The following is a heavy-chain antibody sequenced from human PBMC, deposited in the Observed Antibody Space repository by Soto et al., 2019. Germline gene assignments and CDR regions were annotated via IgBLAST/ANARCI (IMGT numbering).Heavy chain of an antibody. CDR2: IYYSGST. V-gene: IGHV4-39*01. CDR1: GCSIRSSSYD. CDR3: ARHSAVAGTDY. J-gene: IGHJ4*02. D-gene: IGHD6-19*01. Sequence: PSETLSLTCTVSGCSIRSSSYDWGWIRQPPGKGLEWIGNIYYSGSTYYNPSLKSRVTISVDTSKNQFSLKLSSVTAADTAVYYCARHSAVAGTDYWGQGTLVTVSS.